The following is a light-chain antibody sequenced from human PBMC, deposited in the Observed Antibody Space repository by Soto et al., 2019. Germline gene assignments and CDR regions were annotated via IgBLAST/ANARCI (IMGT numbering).Light chain of an antibody. V-gene: IGKV3-11*01. Sequence: EIVLTQSPATLSLSPGERATLSCRASQSVSSYLAWYQQKPGQAPRLLIYDASNRATGIPARFSGSGSGTDFTLTISSLEPEDFAGDYCQQRSNWPPGWTFGQGTKVEIK. CDR1: QSVSSY. J-gene: IGKJ1*01. CDR3: QQRSNWPPGWT. CDR2: DAS.